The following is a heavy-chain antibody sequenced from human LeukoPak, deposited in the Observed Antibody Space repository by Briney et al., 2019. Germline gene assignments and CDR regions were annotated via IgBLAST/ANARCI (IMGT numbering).Heavy chain of an antibody. Sequence: SETLSLTCTVSGGSISSSSYYWGWIRQPPGKGLEWIRSIYYSGSTYYNPSLKSRVTISVDTSKNQFSLKLSSVTAADTAVYYCASDMTTLDYWGQGTLVTVSS. CDR3: ASDMTTLDY. J-gene: IGHJ4*02. CDR2: IYYSGST. D-gene: IGHD4-11*01. V-gene: IGHV4-39*01. CDR1: GGSISSSSYY.